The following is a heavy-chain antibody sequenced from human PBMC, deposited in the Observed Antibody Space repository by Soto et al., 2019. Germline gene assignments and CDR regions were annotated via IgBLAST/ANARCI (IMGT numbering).Heavy chain of an antibody. CDR3: AHRPRRSQFLDYFDY. V-gene: IGHV2-5*02. J-gene: IGHJ4*02. CDR2: IYWDDIK. CDR1: GFSLSTSGVG. Sequence: QITLKESGPTLVKPTQTLTLTCTFSGFSLSTSGVGVGWIRQPPGKALEWLALIYWDDIKRYSPSLKSSLTNXXDXPNXHVVLTMTNMDPVDTATYYCAHRPRRSQFLDYFDYWGQGTLVTVSS. D-gene: IGHD2-21*01.